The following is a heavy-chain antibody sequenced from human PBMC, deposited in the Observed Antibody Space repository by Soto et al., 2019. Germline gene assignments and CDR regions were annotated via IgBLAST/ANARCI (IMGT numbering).Heavy chain of an antibody. V-gene: IGHV1-18*01. J-gene: IGHJ6*02. CDR3: ASFSIAATDPYGMDV. CDR2: ISAYNGNT. CDR1: GYTFTSYG. D-gene: IGHD6-13*01. Sequence: QVRLVQSGAEVKKPGASVKVSCKASGYTFTSYGISWVRQAPGQGLEWMGWISAYNGNTNYAQKLQGRVTMTTDTSTSTAYMELRSLRSDDTAVYYCASFSIAATDPYGMDVWGQGTTVTVSS.